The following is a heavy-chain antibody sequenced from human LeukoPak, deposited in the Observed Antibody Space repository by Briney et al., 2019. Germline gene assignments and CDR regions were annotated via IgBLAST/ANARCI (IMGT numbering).Heavy chain of an antibody. Sequence: PGGSLRLSCAASGFTFSSHWMNWVRQAPGRGLEWVANIHPEGNEKYHVESVKGRFTISRDNPKSSLFLQMNGLRVEDTAVYYCARGDAFSGDHWGQGTLVTVSS. J-gene: IGHJ4*02. CDR3: ARGDAFSGDH. CDR1: GFTFSSHW. CDR2: IHPEGNEK. V-gene: IGHV3-7*04.